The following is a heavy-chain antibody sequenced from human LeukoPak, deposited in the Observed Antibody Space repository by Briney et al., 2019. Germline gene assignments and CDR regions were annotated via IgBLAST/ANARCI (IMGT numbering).Heavy chain of an antibody. J-gene: IGHJ3*02. CDR1: GGSISSYY. CDR2: IYYSGST. CDR3: AGVTTVVTDAFDI. V-gene: IGHV4-59*12. D-gene: IGHD4-23*01. Sequence: SETLSLTCTVSGGSISSYYWSWIRQPPGKGLEWIGYIYYSGSTNYNPSLKSRVTISVDTSKNQFSLKLSSVTAADTAVYYCAGVTTVVTDAFDIWGQGTMVTVSS.